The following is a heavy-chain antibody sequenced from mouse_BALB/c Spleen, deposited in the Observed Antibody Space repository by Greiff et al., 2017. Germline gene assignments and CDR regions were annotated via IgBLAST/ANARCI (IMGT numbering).Heavy chain of an antibody. J-gene: IGHJ3*01. CDR2: IWGDGST. Sequence: QVQLKESGPGLVAPSQSLSITCTVSGFSLTGYGVNWVRQPPGKGLEWLGMIWGDGSTDYNSALKSRLSISKDNSKSQVFLKMNSLQTDDTARYYCARDHYYGSSYGRFAFWGQGALGTVSA. CDR1: GFSLTGYG. D-gene: IGHD1-1*01. CDR3: ARDHYYGSSYGRFAF. V-gene: IGHV2-6-7*01.